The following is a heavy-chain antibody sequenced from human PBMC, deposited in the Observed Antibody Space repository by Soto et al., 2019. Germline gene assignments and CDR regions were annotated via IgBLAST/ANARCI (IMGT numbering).Heavy chain of an antibody. V-gene: IGHV3-33*01. CDR2: IWYDGSNK. Sequence: QVQLVESGGGVVQPGRSLRLSCAASGFTFSSYGMHWVRQAPGKGLEWVAVIWYDGSNKYYADSVKGRFTISRDNSKNPLYLQMNSLRVEDTAVYYCARDPNDWTVTTILWRYYYYYYYMDVWGKGTTVTVSS. CDR3: ARDPNDWTVTTILWRYYYYYYYMDV. D-gene: IGHD4-4*01. CDR1: GFTFSSYG. J-gene: IGHJ6*03.